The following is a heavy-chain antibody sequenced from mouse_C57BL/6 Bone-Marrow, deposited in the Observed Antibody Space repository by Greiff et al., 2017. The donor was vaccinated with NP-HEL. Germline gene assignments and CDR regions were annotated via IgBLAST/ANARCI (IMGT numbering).Heavy chain of an antibody. V-gene: IGHV14-4*01. Sequence: EVQLQQSGAELVRPGASVKLSCTASGFNFKDYYMHWVKQRPEQGLEWIGWIDPANGDTEYAPKFQGKATLTADTSSITAYLQLSSLTSEDTAVYYCTTAFAYWGQGTLVTVSA. J-gene: IGHJ3*01. CDR3: TTAFAY. CDR1: GFNFKDYY. CDR2: IDPANGDT.